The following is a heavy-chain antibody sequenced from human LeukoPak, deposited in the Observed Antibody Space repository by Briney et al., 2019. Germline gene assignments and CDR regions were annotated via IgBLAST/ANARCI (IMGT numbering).Heavy chain of an antibody. CDR2: ISGRGGST. CDR1: GFTFNNYA. D-gene: IGHD2-15*01. Sequence: GGSLRLSCAASGFTFNNYAMTWFRQAPGKGLEWVSGISGRGGSTYYSLKGRFTVSRDNSKNTLYLQMNSLRAEDTAVYYCAKAGEYCPDGSCYSERYYFDYWGQGTLVTVSS. CDR3: AKAGEYCPDGSCYSERYYFDY. V-gene: IGHV3-23*01. J-gene: IGHJ4*02.